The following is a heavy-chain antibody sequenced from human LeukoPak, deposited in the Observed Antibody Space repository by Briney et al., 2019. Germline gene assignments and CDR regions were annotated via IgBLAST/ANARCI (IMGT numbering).Heavy chain of an antibody. J-gene: IGHJ6*03. D-gene: IGHD3-16*02. CDR1: GFTFSDYY. CDR3: AGARYPGCYYMDV. Sequence: PGGSLRLSCAASGFTFSDYYMSWIRQAPGKGLEWVSYISSSGSTIYYADSVKGRFTISRDNAKNSLYLQMNSLRAEDTAVYYCAGARYPGCYYMDVWGKGTTVTVSS. V-gene: IGHV3-11*04. CDR2: ISSSGSTI.